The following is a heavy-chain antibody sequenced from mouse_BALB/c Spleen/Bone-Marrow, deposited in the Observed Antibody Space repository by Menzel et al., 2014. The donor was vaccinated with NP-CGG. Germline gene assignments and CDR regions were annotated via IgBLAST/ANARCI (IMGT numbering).Heavy chain of an antibody. CDR2: ISNGGSYT. D-gene: IGHD2-12*01. V-gene: IGHV5-6-4*01. CDR1: GFTFSTYT. J-gene: IGHJ2*01. CDR3: TGEPLRPYFFDY. Sequence: EVQLVESGGGLVKPGGSLKLSCAASGFTFSTYTMSWVRQTPEKRLEWVATISNGGSYTYYPDSVKGRFTISRDNAKNTLYLQMSSLKSEDTAMYYCTGEPLRPYFFDYWGQGTTLTVSS.